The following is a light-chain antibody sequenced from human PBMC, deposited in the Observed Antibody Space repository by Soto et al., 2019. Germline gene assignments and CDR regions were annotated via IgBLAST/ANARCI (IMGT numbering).Light chain of an antibody. V-gene: IGLV2-14*01. CDR3: SSYTRTTTLVV. CDR2: EVS. Sequence: QSALTQPASVSGSPGQSITISCTGTSSDVGGYPYVSWYQQLPGKAPEVLIYEVSNRPSGVSNRFSGSKSGNTASLTISGLQAADEADYYCSSYTRTTTLVVFGGGTKVTVL. CDR1: SSDVGGYPY. J-gene: IGLJ2*01.